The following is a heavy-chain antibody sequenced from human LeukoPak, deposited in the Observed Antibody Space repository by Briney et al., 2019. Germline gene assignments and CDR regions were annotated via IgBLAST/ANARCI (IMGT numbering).Heavy chain of an antibody. CDR3: AKISGIYCSSTSCYQREY. CDR1: GFTFSSYE. V-gene: IGHV3-48*03. Sequence: GGSLRLSCAASGFTFSSYEMNWVRQAPGKGLEWVSYISSSGSTIYYADSVKGRFTISRDNSKNTLYLQMNSLRAEDTAVYYCAKISGIYCSSTSCYQREYWGQGTLVTVSS. J-gene: IGHJ4*02. D-gene: IGHD2-2*01. CDR2: ISSSGSTI.